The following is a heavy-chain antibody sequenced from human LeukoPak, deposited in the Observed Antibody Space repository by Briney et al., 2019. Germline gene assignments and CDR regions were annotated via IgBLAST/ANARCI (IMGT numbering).Heavy chain of an antibody. Sequence: GASVKVSCKASGGTFSSYAISWVRQAPGQGLEWMGGIIPIFGTANYAQKFRGRVTITADESTSTAYMELSSLRSDDTAVYYCARVPTNRVYVIKDYFDYWGQGTLVTVSS. V-gene: IGHV1-69*13. D-gene: IGHD2-8*01. CDR1: GGTFSSYA. J-gene: IGHJ4*02. CDR2: IIPIFGTA. CDR3: ARVPTNRVYVIKDYFDY.